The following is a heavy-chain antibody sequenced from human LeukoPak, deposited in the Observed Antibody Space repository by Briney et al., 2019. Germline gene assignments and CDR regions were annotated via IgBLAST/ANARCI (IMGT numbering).Heavy chain of an antibody. D-gene: IGHD3-10*01. CDR2: INHSGST. CDR3: ARRRITMVRGVIIRYNWFGP. CDR1: GGSISGYY. V-gene: IGHV4-34*01. J-gene: IGHJ5*02. Sequence: SETLSLTCTVSGGSISGYYWSWIRQPPGKGLEWIGEINHSGSTNYNPSLKSRVTISVDTSKNQFSLKLSSVTAADTAVYYCARRRITMVRGVIIRYNWFGPWGQGTLVTVSS.